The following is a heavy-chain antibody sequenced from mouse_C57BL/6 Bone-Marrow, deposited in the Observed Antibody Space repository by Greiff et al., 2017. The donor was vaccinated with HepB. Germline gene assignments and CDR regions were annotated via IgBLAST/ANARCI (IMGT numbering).Heavy chain of an antibody. Sequence: QVQLQQSGAELVKPGASVKLSCKASGYTFTSYWMQWVKQRPGQGLEWIGEIDPSDSYTNYNQKFKGKATLTVDTSSSTAYMQLSSLTSEDSAVYYCARRAYYSNTWFAYWGQGTLVTVSA. D-gene: IGHD2-5*01. CDR2: IDPSDSYT. CDR1: GYTFTSYW. V-gene: IGHV1-50*01. J-gene: IGHJ3*01. CDR3: ARRAYYSNTWFAY.